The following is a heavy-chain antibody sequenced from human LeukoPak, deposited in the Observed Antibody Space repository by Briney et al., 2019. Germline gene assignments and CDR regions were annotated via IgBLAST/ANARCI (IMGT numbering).Heavy chain of an antibody. CDR3: ARHRDSSGTDY. Sequence: PGGSLRLSCAASGFTFSSYDMNWVRQAPGKGLEWVSYSSRLSSTIYSADSVKGRFTISRDNAKNSLFLQMNSLRAENTAVYYCARHRDSSGTDYWGQGTLVTVSS. V-gene: IGHV3-48*01. CDR2: SSRLSSTI. CDR1: GFTFSSYD. J-gene: IGHJ4*02. D-gene: IGHD3-22*01.